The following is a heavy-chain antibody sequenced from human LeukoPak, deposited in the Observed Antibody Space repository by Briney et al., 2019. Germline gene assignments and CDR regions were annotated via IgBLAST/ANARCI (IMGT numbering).Heavy chain of an antibody. J-gene: IGHJ4*02. CDR2: ISYDGSNK. Sequence: PGGSLRLSCAASGFTFSSYGMHWVRQAPGKGLEWVAVISYDGSNKYYADSVKGRFTISRDNSKNTLYLQMNSLRAEDTAVYYCAKEGLSGFFTLDYWGQGTLVTVSS. CDR3: AKEGLSGFFTLDY. CDR1: GFTFSSYG. V-gene: IGHV3-30*18. D-gene: IGHD5-12*01.